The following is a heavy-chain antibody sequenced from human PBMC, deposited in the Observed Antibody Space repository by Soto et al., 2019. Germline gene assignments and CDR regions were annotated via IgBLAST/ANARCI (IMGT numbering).Heavy chain of an antibody. J-gene: IGHJ4*02. V-gene: IGHV4-34*01. CDR1: GGSLSGYY. CDR2: VKDGGHT. Sequence: QVQLQQWGAGLLKPSETLSLNCAVTGGSLSGYYWSWIRQPPGKGLEWIGEVKDGGHTNYSPSLRGRVTTPSDPSNTQFSLGLHSGTAADTGVYYCARGHEGVLSTHLDQGSLVTVSS. CDR3: ARGHEGVLSTH. D-gene: IGHD4-17*01.